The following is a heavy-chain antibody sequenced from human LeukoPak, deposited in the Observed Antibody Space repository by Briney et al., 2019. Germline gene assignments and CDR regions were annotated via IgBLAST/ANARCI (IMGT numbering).Heavy chain of an antibody. Sequence: GGSLRLSCAASGFTFSSFWMSWVRQAPGKGLEWVANIKQDGSEKYYVDSVKGRFTISRDNAKNSLHLQMNSLRAEDTAVYYCARWEEFGAIDYWGQGTLVTVSS. CDR3: ARWEEFGAIDY. V-gene: IGHV3-7*03. CDR2: IKQDGSEK. J-gene: IGHJ4*02. CDR1: GFTFSSFW. D-gene: IGHD3-10*01.